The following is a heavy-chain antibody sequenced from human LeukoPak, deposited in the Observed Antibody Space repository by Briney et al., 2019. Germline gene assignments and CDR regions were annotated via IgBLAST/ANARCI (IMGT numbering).Heavy chain of an antibody. CDR2: ISAYNGNT. CDR1: GYTFTSYG. CDR3: ARDVRDPYCSSTCCYSFDY. D-gene: IGHD2-2*01. J-gene: IGHJ4*02. Sequence: ASVKVSCKASGYTFTSYGISWVRQAPGQGLEWMGWISAYNGNTNYAQKLQGRVTMTTDTSTSTAYMELRSLRSDDTAVYYCARDVRDPYCSSTCCYSFDYWGQGTLVTVSS. V-gene: IGHV1-18*01.